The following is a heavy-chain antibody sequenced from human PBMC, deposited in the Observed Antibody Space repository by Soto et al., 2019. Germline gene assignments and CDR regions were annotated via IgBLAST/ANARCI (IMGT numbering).Heavy chain of an antibody. J-gene: IGHJ6*02. CDR1: GGSFSGYY. V-gene: IGHV4-34*01. CDR3: ARGKVGAIGMDA. D-gene: IGHD1-26*01. CDR2: INHSGST. Sequence: XETLSLTCAVYGGSFSGYYWSWIRQPPGKGLEWIGEINHSGSTNYNPSLKSRVTISVDTSKNQFSLKLSSVTAADTAVYYCARGKVGAIGMDAWGQGTTVTVSS.